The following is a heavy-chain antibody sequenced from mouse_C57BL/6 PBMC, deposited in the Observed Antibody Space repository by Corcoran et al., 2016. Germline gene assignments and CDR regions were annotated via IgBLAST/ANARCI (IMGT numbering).Heavy chain of an antibody. CDR3: ARGGLYDGYLGWYFDV. Sequence: QIQLVQSGPELKKPGETVKISCKASGYTFTTYGMSWVKQAPGKGLKWMGWINTYSGVPTYADDFKGRFAFSLETSASTAYLQINNLKNEDTATYFCARGGLYDGYLGWYFDVWGTGTTVTVSS. V-gene: IGHV9-3*01. CDR1: GYTFTTYG. J-gene: IGHJ1*03. CDR2: INTYSGVP. D-gene: IGHD2-3*01.